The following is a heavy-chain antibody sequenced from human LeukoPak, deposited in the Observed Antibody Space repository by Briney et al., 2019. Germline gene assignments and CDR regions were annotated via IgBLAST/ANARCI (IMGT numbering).Heavy chain of an antibody. Sequence: PGGTPRLSRAASRFASNSDAMSSGPEAPGKGQGCGLVVGGSNGITFYVGSVHGRFTISRDNSKDTLNLQMSSLRAEDTAVYYCAGNENSRWRYFDYWGQGTLVTVSP. D-gene: IGHD5-12*01. J-gene: IGHJ4*02. CDR3: AGNENSRWRYFDY. CDR2: VGGSNGIT. CDR1: RFASNSDA. V-gene: IGHV3-23*01.